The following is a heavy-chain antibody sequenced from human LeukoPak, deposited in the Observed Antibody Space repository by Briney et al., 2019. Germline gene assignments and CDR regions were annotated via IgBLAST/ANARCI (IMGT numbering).Heavy chain of an antibody. CDR2: IYYSGSA. D-gene: IGHD3-3*01. CDR1: GGSISSYY. Sequence: PSEILSLTCTVSGGSISSYYWSWIRQPPGKGLEWIGYIYYSGSANYSPSLKSRVIISVDTSRNQFSLKLSSVTAADTAVYYCARGAPSITIFGVVTRYLDYWGQGTLVTVSS. CDR3: ARGAPSITIFGVVTRYLDY. V-gene: IGHV4-59*01. J-gene: IGHJ4*02.